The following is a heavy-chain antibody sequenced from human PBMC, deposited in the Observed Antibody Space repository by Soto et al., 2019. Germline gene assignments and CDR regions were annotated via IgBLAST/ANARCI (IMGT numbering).Heavy chain of an antibody. D-gene: IGHD6-19*01. J-gene: IGHJ4*02. V-gene: IGHV1-2*04. Sequence: ASVKVSCKASGYTFTGYSMHWVRQAPGQGLEWMGWINPNSGVTKYAEKFQGWVTMTRDTSINTALMEVRRLKSDDTAVYYCARERAGSSGEIDYWGQGTLVTVSS. CDR3: ARERAGSSGEIDY. CDR1: GYTFTGYS. CDR2: INPNSGVT.